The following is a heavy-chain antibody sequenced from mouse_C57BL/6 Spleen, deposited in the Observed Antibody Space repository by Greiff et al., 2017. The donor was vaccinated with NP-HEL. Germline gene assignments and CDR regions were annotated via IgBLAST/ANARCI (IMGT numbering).Heavy chain of an antibody. CDR3: ARGAYGSSPWYFDY. V-gene: IGHV1-69*01. J-gene: IGHJ2*01. D-gene: IGHD1-1*01. Sequence: QVQLQQPGAELVMPGASVKLSCKASGYTFTSYWMHWVKQRPGQGLEWIGEIDPSDSYTNYNQKFKGKSTLTVDKSSSTAYMQLSSLTSEDSAVYYCARGAYGSSPWYFDYWGQGTTLTVSS. CDR1: GYTFTSYW. CDR2: IDPSDSYT.